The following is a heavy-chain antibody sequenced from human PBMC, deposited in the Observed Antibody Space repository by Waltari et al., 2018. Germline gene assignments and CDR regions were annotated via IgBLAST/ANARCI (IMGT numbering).Heavy chain of an antibody. J-gene: IGHJ4*02. CDR3: ARDPRVVGAIGLGVGDY. CDR2: ISYDGSNK. CDR1: GFTFSSYA. D-gene: IGHD1-26*01. V-gene: IGHV3-30-3*01. Sequence: VQPGRSLRLSCAASGFTFSSYAMHWVRQAPGKGLEWVAGISYDGSNKYYADSVKGRFTISRDNSKNTLYLQMNSLRAEDTAVYYCARDPRVVGAIGLGVGDYWGQGTLVTVSS.